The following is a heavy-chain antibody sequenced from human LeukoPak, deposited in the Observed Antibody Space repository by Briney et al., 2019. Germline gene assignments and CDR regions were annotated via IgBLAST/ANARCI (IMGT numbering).Heavy chain of an antibody. D-gene: IGHD6-19*01. V-gene: IGHV5-51*01. CDR2: IYPGDSDT. Sequence: PGESLKISCTGSGNSFTSYWIGWVRQMAGKVLEWMGIIYPGDSDTRYSPSFQGQVTISADKSISTAYLQWSSLKASDTAMYYCASPYSSGWYDAFDIWGQGTMVTVSS. J-gene: IGHJ3*02. CDR1: GNSFTSYW. CDR3: ASPYSSGWYDAFDI.